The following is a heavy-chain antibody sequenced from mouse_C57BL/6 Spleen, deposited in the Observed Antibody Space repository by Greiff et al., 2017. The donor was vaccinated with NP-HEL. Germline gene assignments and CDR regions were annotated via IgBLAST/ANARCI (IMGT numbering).Heavy chain of an antibody. CDR2: ISSGGSYT. CDR3: ASPAYYSNYPYYFDY. CDR1: GFTFSSYG. J-gene: IGHJ2*01. Sequence: EVQVVESGGDLVKPGGSLKLSCAASGFTFSSYGMSWVRQTPDKRLEWVATISSGGSYTYYPDSVKGRFTISRDNAKNTLYLQMSSLKSEDTAMYYCASPAYYSNYPYYFDYWGQGTTLTVSS. V-gene: IGHV5-6*01. D-gene: IGHD2-5*01.